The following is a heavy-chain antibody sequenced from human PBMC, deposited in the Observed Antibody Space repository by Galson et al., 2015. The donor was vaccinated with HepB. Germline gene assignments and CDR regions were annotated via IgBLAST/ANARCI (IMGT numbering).Heavy chain of an antibody. Sequence: SVKVSCKASGSTFTGYYIHWVRQAPGQGLEWMGWIYPNSGGTDYAQKFLGRVTMTRDTSISTAYMEVSRLTSDDTAAYYCARAHSYYFDSSGYRLHAFDIWGQGTMVTVSS. CDR3: ARAHSYYFDSSGYRLHAFDI. CDR1: GSTFTGYY. D-gene: IGHD3-22*01. J-gene: IGHJ3*02. V-gene: IGHV1-2*02. CDR2: IYPNSGGT.